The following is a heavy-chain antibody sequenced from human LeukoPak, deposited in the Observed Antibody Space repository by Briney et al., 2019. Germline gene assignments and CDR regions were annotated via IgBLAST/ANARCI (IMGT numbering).Heavy chain of an antibody. J-gene: IGHJ4*02. CDR1: GGSMIDHY. Sequence: SETLSLTCTVRGGSMIDHYWSWVRQPPGKGLEWVGYMHHSGKANSNPSLKSRVTISVDTSKNQVSLKLSSVTAADTAVYYCARGNRFNTYYYDSSGSIAPGYWGQGTLVTVSS. CDR2: MHHSGKA. V-gene: IGHV4-59*11. D-gene: IGHD3-22*01. CDR3: ARGNRFNTYYYDSSGSIAPGY.